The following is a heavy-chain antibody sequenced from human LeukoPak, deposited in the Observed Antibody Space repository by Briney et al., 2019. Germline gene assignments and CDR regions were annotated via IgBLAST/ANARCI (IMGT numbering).Heavy chain of an antibody. CDR1: GFTFSSYA. V-gene: IGHV3-23*01. CDR3: AKGDCSSTTCYAIFDS. D-gene: IGHD2-2*01. CDR2: ISGSGGST. Sequence: GGSLRLSCATSGFTFSSYAMSWVRQAPGKGLEWVSAISGSGGSTFYADSVKGRFTISRDNSKNTLYLQMNRLRAEDTAVYSCAKGDCSSTTCYAIFDSWSQATLVTVSS. J-gene: IGHJ4*02.